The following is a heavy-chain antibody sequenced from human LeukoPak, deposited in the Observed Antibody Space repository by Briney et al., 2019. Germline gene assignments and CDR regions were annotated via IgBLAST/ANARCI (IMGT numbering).Heavy chain of an antibody. V-gene: IGHV4-59*08. CDR2: IYYSGST. CDR3: ARYGSGTYPRFVY. D-gene: IGHD3-10*01. CDR1: GGSIRGYY. J-gene: IGHJ4*02. Sequence: SETLSLTCTVSGGSIRGYYWSWIRQPPGKGLEWIGYIYYSGSTNYNPSLQSRVTISVDTSKNQFSLNLTSVTAADTAVYYCARYGSGTYPRFVYWGQGILVTVSS.